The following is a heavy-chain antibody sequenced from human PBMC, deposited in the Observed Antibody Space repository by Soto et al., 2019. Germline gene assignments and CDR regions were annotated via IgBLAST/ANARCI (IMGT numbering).Heavy chain of an antibody. V-gene: IGHV3-23*01. Sequence: GGSLRLSCAASGFTFSSYAMSWVRQAPGKGLEWVSAISGSGGSTYYADSVKGRFTISRDNSKNTLYLQMNSLRAEDTAVYYCAKDPLEVVVVAAPGGAFDIWGQGTMVTVSS. D-gene: IGHD2-15*01. CDR3: AKDPLEVVVVAAPGGAFDI. CDR2: ISGSGGST. J-gene: IGHJ3*02. CDR1: GFTFSSYA.